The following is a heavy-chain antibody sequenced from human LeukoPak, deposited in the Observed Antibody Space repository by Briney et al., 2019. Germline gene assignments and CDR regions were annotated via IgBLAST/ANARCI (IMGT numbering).Heavy chain of an antibody. V-gene: IGHV4-59*01. CDR1: GGPISSYY. CDR2: IYYSGST. CDR3: AGSITIFGVVDY. J-gene: IGHJ4*02. Sequence: PSETLSLTRPVSGGPISSYYWSWVRQPPGEGLEWIGYIYYSGSTNYNPSLESRVTISVDTSKNQFSLKLSSVTAADTAVYYCAGSITIFGVVDYWGQGTLVTVSS. D-gene: IGHD3-3*01.